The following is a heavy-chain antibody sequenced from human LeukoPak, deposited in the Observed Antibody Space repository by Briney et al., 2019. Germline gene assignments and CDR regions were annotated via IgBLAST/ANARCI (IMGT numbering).Heavy chain of an antibody. Sequence: SETLSLTCTVSGGSISSSSYYWGWIRQPPGKGLEWIGSIYYSGSTYYNPSLKSRVTISVDTSKNQFSLKLTSVTAADTAVYYCARNKYYYGSGTGYGMDVWGQGTTVTVSS. CDR3: ARNKYYYGSGTGYGMDV. CDR1: GGSISSSSYY. J-gene: IGHJ6*02. V-gene: IGHV4-39*07. CDR2: IYYSGST. D-gene: IGHD3-10*01.